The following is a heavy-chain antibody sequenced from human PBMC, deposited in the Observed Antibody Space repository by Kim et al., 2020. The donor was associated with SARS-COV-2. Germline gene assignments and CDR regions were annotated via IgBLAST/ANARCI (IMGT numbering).Heavy chain of an antibody. CDR2: IIPIFGTA. D-gene: IGHD2-15*01. J-gene: IGHJ6*02. CDR1: GGTFSSYA. Sequence: SVKVSCKASGGTFSSYAISWVRQAPGQGLEWMGGIIPIFGTANYAQKFQGRVTITADESTSTAYMELSSLRSEDTAVYYCARGGYCSGGSCYPYYYYGMDVWGQGTTVTVSS. V-gene: IGHV1-69*13. CDR3: ARGGYCSGGSCYPYYYYGMDV.